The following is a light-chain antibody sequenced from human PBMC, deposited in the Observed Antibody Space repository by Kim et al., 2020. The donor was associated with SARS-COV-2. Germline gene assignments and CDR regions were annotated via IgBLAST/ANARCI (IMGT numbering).Light chain of an antibody. Sequence: LAPGETATLSCRASQSVSNFLAWYQQKPGQPPRLLIYDASNRAPGIPARFSGSGSGTDFTLTISSLEPEDFAVYYCQQRTNWPPFTFGQGTKLEI. CDR3: QQRTNWPPFT. CDR1: QSVSNF. CDR2: DAS. J-gene: IGKJ2*01. V-gene: IGKV3-11*01.